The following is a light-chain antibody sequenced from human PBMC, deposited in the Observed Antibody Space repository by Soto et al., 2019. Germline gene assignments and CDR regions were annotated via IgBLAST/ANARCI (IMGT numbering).Light chain of an antibody. V-gene: IGKV1-5*03. CDR2: KAS. CDR1: QNIKSW. Sequence: FPMTQSPSTLSASIGDRVTITCRASQNIKSWLAWYQQKPGKAPKLLIYKASSLESGVPSRFSGSEAGTEFTLSISSLQPDDFATYFCQQYSGSWTFGQGTTVEMK. J-gene: IGKJ1*01. CDR3: QQYSGSWT.